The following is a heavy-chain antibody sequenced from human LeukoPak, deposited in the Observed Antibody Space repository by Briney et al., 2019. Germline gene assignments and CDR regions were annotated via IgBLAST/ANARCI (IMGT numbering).Heavy chain of an antibody. CDR2: IYPTGTT. CDR1: GGSVNSYY. J-gene: IGHJ4*02. Sequence: SETLSLTCTVSGGSVNSYYWGWVRQPAGKGLECIGRIYPTGTTNYSPSFKSRLTMSLDTSKPQLSLKLRSVTDADTAVYYCGRQGYTASYYFVDYWSQGTLVTVSS. D-gene: IGHD3-10*01. V-gene: IGHV4-4*07. CDR3: GRQGYTASYYFVDY.